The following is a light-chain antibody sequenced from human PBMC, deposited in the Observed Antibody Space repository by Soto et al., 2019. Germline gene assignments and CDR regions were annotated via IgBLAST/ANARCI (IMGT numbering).Light chain of an antibody. CDR2: DDR. CDR1: NIGNKN. J-gene: IGLJ7*01. Sequence: SYELTQPPSVSVAPGQTATITCGGNNIGNKNVHWFQQRPGQAPLLVVYDDRDRPSGIPERFSGSNSGNTATLTISRVEAGDEADYYCQVWDSRSDHVVFGGGTQLTV. V-gene: IGLV3-21*02. CDR3: QVWDSRSDHVV.